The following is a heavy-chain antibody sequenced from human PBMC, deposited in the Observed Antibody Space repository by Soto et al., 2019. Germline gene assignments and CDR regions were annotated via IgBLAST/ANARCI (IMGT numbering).Heavy chain of an antibody. CDR2: IDDGGST. J-gene: IGHJ6*02. V-gene: IGHV4-59*08. CDR1: GVSSGNYK. Sequence: QVQLQESGPGLVNPSETLSLTCTVSGVSSGNYKWSWIRQSPGKGLEWIGYIDDGGSTSYNPSLKSGVTMSVDTLTRQFTKNLRSVTAADTAVYYCVRQGFGNLHGLVDVWGQGTTVTVSS. D-gene: IGHD3-10*01. CDR3: VRQGFGNLHGLVDV.